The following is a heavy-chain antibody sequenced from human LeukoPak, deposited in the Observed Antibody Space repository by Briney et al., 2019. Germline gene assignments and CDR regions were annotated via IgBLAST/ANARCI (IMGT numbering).Heavy chain of an antibody. Sequence: PSETLSLTCAVYGGSFSGYYWSWIRQPPGKGLEWIGEINHSGSTNYNPSLKSRVTISVDRSKNQFSLKLSSVTAADTAVYYCARAVVAAALFDYWGQGTLVTVSS. D-gene: IGHD2-15*01. CDR3: ARAVVAAALFDY. CDR2: INHSGST. V-gene: IGHV4-34*01. J-gene: IGHJ4*02. CDR1: GGSFSGYY.